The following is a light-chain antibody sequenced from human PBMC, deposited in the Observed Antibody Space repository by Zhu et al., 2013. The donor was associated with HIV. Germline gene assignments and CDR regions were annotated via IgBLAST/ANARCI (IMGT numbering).Light chain of an antibody. CDR2: EDN. V-gene: IGLV2-23*01. J-gene: IGLJ2*01. CDR3: CSYAGAFVI. Sequence: QSALTQPASVSGSPGQSITISCTGSSNDVGGYNYVSWYQQHPGKAPKLILYEDNKRPSGVSLRFSGSKSGDTASLTISGLQAEDEAEYYCCSYAGAFVIFGGGTKLTVL. CDR1: SNDVGGYNY.